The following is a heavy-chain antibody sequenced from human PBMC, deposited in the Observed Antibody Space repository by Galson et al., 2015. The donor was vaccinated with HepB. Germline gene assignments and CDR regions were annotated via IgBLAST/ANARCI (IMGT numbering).Heavy chain of an antibody. CDR2: MNPKSGYT. J-gene: IGHJ5*01. V-gene: IGHV1-8*01. CDR1: GYTFTTYD. CDR3: GRTVGSFDF. D-gene: IGHD1-26*01. Sequence: SVKVSCKASGYTFTTYDINWVRQATGQGLEWMGWMNPKSGYTGFAQKFQGRVTMTSTTSISTAYMELSSLTHEDTAVYYCGRTVGSFDFWGQGTLVTVSS.